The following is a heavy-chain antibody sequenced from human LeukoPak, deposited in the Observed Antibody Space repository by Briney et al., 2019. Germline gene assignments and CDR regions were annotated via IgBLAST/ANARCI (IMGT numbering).Heavy chain of an antibody. CDR1: GFTLSSYS. J-gene: IGHJ4*02. D-gene: IGHD3-22*01. CDR2: ISTSSSYI. Sequence: GGSLRLSCAASGFTLSSYSMNWVRQAPGKGLEWVSFISTSSSYIYYADSVKGRFTISRDNSKNTLYLQMNSLRAEDTAVYYCARDLRITMIVVVTHTGGYFDYWGQGTLVTVSS. CDR3: ARDLRITMIVVVTHTGGYFDY. V-gene: IGHV3-21*01.